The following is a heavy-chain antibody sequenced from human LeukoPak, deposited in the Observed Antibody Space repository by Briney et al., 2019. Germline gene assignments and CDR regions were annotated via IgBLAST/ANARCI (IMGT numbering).Heavy chain of an antibody. Sequence: ASVKVSCKASGYTFTSYYMHWVRQAPAQGLEWMGFINASGGSTSYAQKFQGRVTMTRDTSTSTVYMELSSLRSEDTAVFYCARYSYGFDYWGQGALVTVSS. V-gene: IGHV1-46*01. CDR1: GYTFTSYY. CDR3: ARYSYGFDY. D-gene: IGHD5-18*01. J-gene: IGHJ4*02. CDR2: INASGGST.